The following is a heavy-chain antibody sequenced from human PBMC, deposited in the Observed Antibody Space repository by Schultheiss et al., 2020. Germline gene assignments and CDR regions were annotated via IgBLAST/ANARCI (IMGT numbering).Heavy chain of an antibody. Sequence: GESLKISCKGSGYSFTSYWIGWVRQMPGKGLEWMGVIYPGDSDTKYSPSFEGQVTISADKSISTAYLQWSSLKASDTAMYYCASTPVYSSPNWGQGTLVTVSS. CDR3: ASTPVYSSPN. CDR1: GYSFTSYW. CDR2: IYPGDSDT. J-gene: IGHJ4*02. D-gene: IGHD6-13*01. V-gene: IGHV5-51*01.